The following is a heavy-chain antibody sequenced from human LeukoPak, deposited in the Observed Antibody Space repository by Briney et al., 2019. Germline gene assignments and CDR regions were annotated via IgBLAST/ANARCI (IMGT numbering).Heavy chain of an antibody. CDR3: TRARAVAGLYYFDY. CDR2: IYYSGST. J-gene: IGHJ4*02. D-gene: IGHD6-19*01. Sequence: SETLSLTCTVSGGSISSYYWSWIRQPPGKGLEWIGYIYYSGSTNYNPSLKSRVTISVDTSKNQFSLKLSSVTAADTAVYYCTRARAVAGLYYFDYWGQGTLVTVSS. V-gene: IGHV4-59*01. CDR1: GGSISSYY.